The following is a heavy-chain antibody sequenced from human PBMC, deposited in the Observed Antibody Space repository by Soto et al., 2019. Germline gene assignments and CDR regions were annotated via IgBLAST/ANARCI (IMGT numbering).Heavy chain of an antibody. J-gene: IGHJ4*02. V-gene: IGHV4-59*08. D-gene: IGHD3-22*01. CDR3: AGHDYYYDSSGRDY. CDR1: GGSIGSYY. CDR2: IYYSGST. Sequence: PSETLSLTCTVSGGSIGSYYWSWIRQPPGKGLEWIGYIYYSGSTNYNPSLKSRVTISVDTSKNQFSLKLSSVTAADTAVYYCAGHDYYYDSSGRDYWGQGTLVTVSS.